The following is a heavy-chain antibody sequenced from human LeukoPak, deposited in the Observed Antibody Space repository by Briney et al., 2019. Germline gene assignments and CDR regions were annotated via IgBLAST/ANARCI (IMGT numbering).Heavy chain of an antibody. CDR1: GGSVGSAGYY. Sequence: SETLSLTCTVSGGSVGSAGYYWSWIRQPPGGGLEWIGYIYYIRNTNYNPSLKSRVTMSLDPSKNQLSLKLNSVTAADTAVYYCARTQSQSGSYRYYFGYWGQGTLVTVSS. J-gene: IGHJ4*02. CDR3: ARTQSQSGSYRYYFGY. D-gene: IGHD1-26*01. V-gene: IGHV4-61*08. CDR2: IYYIRNT.